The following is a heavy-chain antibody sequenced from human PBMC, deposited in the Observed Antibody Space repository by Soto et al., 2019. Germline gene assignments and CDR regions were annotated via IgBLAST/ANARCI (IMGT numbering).Heavy chain of an antibody. CDR1: GDTFSSYA. J-gene: IGHJ4*02. D-gene: IGHD2-15*01. V-gene: IGHV1-69*12. Sequence: QVQLVQSGAEVKKPGSSVKVSCKASGDTFSSYAISWVRQAPGQGLEWMGGIIPSFGTANYAQKFQGRVTITADESTSTAYMELSSLRSEDTAVYYCARESRYCSGGSCYFLPGIDYWGQGTLVTVSS. CDR2: IIPSFGTA. CDR3: ARESRYCSGGSCYFLPGIDY.